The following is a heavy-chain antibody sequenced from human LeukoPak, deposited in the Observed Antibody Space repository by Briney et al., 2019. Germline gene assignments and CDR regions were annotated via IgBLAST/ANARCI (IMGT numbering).Heavy chain of an antibody. V-gene: IGHV3-9*01. CDR1: GFTFDDYA. Sequence: GGSLRLSCAASGFTFDDYAMHWVRHAPGKGLEWVSGISWNSGSIGYADSVKGRFTISRDNAKNSLYLQMNSLRAEDTALYYCAKGGLEWLWEESEYFQHRGQGTLVTVSS. J-gene: IGHJ1*01. D-gene: IGHD3-3*01. CDR3: AKGGLEWLWEESEYFQH. CDR2: ISWNSGSI.